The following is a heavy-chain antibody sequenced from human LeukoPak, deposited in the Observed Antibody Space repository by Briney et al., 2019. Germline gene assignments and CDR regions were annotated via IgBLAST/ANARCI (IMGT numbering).Heavy chain of an antibody. D-gene: IGHD2-15*01. CDR1: GYTFTGYY. V-gene: IGHV1-2*02. Sequence: ASVKVSCKASGYTFTGYYMHWVRQAPGQGLEWMGWINPNSGGTNYAQKFQGRVTMTRDTSISTAYMELSRLRSDDTAVYYCASISRSKPRGGLYYYGMDVWGQGTTVTVSS. J-gene: IGHJ6*02. CDR3: ASISRSKPRGGLYYYGMDV. CDR2: INPNSGGT.